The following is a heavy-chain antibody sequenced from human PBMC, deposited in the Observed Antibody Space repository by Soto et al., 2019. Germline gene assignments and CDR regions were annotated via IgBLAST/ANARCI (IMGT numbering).Heavy chain of an antibody. CDR3: APNTPGYCSGGSCYGY. D-gene: IGHD2-15*01. CDR1: GGTFSSYT. V-gene: IGHV1-69*02. J-gene: IGHJ4*02. Sequence: SVKVSCKASGGTFSSYTISWVRQAPGQGLEWMGRIIPILGIANYAQKFQGRVTITADKSTSTAYMELGSLRSEDTAVYYCAPNTPGYCSGGSCYGYWGQGTLVTVSS. CDR2: IIPILGIA.